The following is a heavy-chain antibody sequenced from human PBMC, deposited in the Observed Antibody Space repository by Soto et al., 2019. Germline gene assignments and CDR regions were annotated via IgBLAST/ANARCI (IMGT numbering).Heavy chain of an antibody. CDR1: GVSISSGGYY. D-gene: IGHD2-2*01. J-gene: IGHJ4*02. Sequence: SETLSLTCTVSGVSISSGGYYWSWIRQHPGKGLEWIGYIYYSGSTYYNPSLKSRVTISVDTSKNQFSLKLSSVTAADTAVYYCASGSTSYGYFDYWGQGTLVTVSS. CDR2: IYYSGST. CDR3: ASGSTSYGYFDY. V-gene: IGHV4-31*03.